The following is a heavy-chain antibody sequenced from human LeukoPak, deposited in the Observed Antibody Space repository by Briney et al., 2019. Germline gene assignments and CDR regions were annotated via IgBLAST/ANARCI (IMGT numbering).Heavy chain of an antibody. D-gene: IGHD6-13*01. CDR2: ISSSSSYI. V-gene: IGHV3-21*01. J-gene: IGHJ4*02. CDR1: GFTFSSYS. Sequence: GGSLRLSCAASGFTFSSYSMNWVRQAPGKGLEWVSSISSSSSYIYYADSVKGRFTISRDNAKNSLYLQMNSLRAEDTAVYYCARDSYSSSWLWQPDYRGQGTLVTVSS. CDR3: ARDSYSSSWLWQPDY.